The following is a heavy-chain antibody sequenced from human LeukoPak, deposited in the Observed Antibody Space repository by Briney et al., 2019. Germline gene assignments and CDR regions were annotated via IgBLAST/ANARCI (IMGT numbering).Heavy chain of an antibody. CDR2: INYSGTT. V-gene: IGHV4-39*07. CDR1: GDSISSSNCY. J-gene: IGHJ4*02. Sequence: SETLSLTCTVSGDSISSSNCYWAWLRQPPGKGLEWIASINYSGTTFYNPSLKSRVTISVDSSKNRFSLKLNSVTAADTAMYYCAKEGYSSSLDYWGQGTLVTVSS. D-gene: IGHD6-13*01. CDR3: AKEGYSSSLDY.